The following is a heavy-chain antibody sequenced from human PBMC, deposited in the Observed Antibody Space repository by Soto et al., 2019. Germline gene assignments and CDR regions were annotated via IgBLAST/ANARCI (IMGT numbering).Heavy chain of an antibody. J-gene: IGHJ4*02. CDR2: MNPNSGNT. CDR3: ARGIRRNTIFGVAFPSNFRY. Sequence: GASVKVSCKASGYTFTSYDINWVRQATGQGLEWMGWMNPNSGNTGYAQKFQGRVTTTRNTSISTAYMELSSLRSEDTAVYYCARGIRRNTIFGVAFPSNFRYWGQGTLVTVSS. D-gene: IGHD3-3*01. CDR1: GYTFTSYD. V-gene: IGHV1-8*01.